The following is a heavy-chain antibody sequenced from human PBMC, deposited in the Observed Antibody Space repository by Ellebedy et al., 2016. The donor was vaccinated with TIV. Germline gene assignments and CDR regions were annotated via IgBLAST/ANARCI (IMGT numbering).Heavy chain of an antibody. J-gene: IGHJ6*02. V-gene: IGHV3-7*03. CDR1: GFTSSNYW. D-gene: IGHD3-10*01. Sequence: GESLKISCAASGFTSSNYWMSWVRQAPGKGLEWVANIKQDGSEKYYVDSVKGRFTISRDNAKNSLYLQMNSLRAEDTAVYYCARLLGEMGYYYAMDVWGQGTTVTVSS. CDR2: IKQDGSEK. CDR3: ARLLGEMGYYYAMDV.